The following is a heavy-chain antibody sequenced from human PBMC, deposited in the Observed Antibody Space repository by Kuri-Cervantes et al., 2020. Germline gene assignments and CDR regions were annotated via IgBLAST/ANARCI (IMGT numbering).Heavy chain of an antibody. CDR1: GFTFSSYA. CDR2: ISYDGSNK. V-gene: IGHV3-30-3*01. CDR3: ARDPLYCSGGSCCHGMDV. J-gene: IGHJ6*02. Sequence: GGSLRLSCAASGFTFSSYAMHWVRQAPGKGLEWVAVISYDGSNKYYADSVKGRFTISRDNSKNTLYLQMNSLRAEDTAVYYCARDPLYCSGGSCCHGMDVWGQGTTVTVSS. D-gene: IGHD2-15*01.